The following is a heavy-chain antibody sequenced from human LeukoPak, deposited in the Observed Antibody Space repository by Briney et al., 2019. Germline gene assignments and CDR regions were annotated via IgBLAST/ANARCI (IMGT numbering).Heavy chain of an antibody. V-gene: IGHV3-23*01. CDR2: ISGSGGST. J-gene: IGHJ4*02. CDR3: AKDQKYSSSWYVPERFDY. CDR1: GFTFSSYG. D-gene: IGHD6-13*01. Sequence: PGGTLRLSCAASGFTFSSYGMSWVRQAPGKGLEWVSAISGSGGSTYYADSVKGRFTISRDNSKNTLYLQMNSLRAEDTAVYYCAKDQKYSSSWYVPERFDYWGQGTLVTVSS.